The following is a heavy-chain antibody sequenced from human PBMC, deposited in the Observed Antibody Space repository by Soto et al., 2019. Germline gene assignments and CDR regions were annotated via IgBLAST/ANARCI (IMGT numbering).Heavy chain of an antibody. CDR3: ARRRSRYSSGWYDY. CDR1: GGSISSSSYY. D-gene: IGHD6-19*01. CDR2: IYYSGST. J-gene: IGHJ4*02. Sequence: SETLSLTCTVSGGSISSSSYYWGWIRQPPGKGLEWIGSIYYSGSTYYNPSLKSRVTISVDMSKNQFSLKLSSVTAADTAVYYCARRRSRYSSGWYDYWGQGTLVTVSS. V-gene: IGHV4-39*01.